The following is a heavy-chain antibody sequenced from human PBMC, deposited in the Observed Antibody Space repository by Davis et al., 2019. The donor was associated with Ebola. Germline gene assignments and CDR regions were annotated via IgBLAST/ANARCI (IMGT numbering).Heavy chain of an antibody. D-gene: IGHD1-26*01. Sequence: GESLKISCAASGFTFSSYWMHWVRQALGKGLVWVSRINSDGSSTSYADSVKGRFTISRDNAKNTLYLQMNSLRAEDTAVYYCARGIVGATYYYYGMDVWGQGTTVTVFS. CDR1: GFTFSSYW. CDR2: INSDGSST. J-gene: IGHJ6*02. CDR3: ARGIVGATYYYYGMDV. V-gene: IGHV3-74*01.